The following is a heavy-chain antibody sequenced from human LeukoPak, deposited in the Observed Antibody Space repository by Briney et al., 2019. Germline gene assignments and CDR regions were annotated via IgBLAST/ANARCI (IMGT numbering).Heavy chain of an antibody. J-gene: IGHJ6*03. CDR1: GFTFSSYG. Sequence: GGSLRLSCAASGFTFSSYGMHWVRQAPGKGLEWVAFIRYDGSNKYYADSVKGRFTISRDNSKNTLYLQMNSLRAEDTAVYYCAKSGVSGYDYGDYYYYMAVWGKGTTVTVSS. CDR2: IRYDGSNK. V-gene: IGHV3-30*02. D-gene: IGHD5-12*01. CDR3: AKSGVSGYDYGDYYYYMAV.